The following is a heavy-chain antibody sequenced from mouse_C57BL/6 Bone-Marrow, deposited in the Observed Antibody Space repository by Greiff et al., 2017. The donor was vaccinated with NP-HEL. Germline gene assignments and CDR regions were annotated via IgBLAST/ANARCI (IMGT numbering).Heavy chain of an antibody. CDR1: GYTFTSYW. D-gene: IGHD1-1*01. J-gene: IGHJ2*01. V-gene: IGHV1-59*01. CDR3: AREDTTVVASYYFDY. CDR2: IDPSDSYT. Sequence: QVQLQQSGAELVRPGTSVKLSCKASGYTFTSYWMHWVKQRPGQGLEWIGVIDPSDSYTNYNQKFKGKATLTVDTSSSTAYMQLSSLTSEDSAVYYCAREDTTVVASYYFDYWGQGTTLTVSS.